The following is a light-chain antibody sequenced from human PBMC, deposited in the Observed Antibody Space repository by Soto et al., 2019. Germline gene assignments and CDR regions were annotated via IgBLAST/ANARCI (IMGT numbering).Light chain of an antibody. V-gene: IGKV3-15*01. CDR3: QQYNKWPLFT. CDR1: QSICSN. J-gene: IGKJ3*01. CDR2: GAS. Sequence: ETVLTQSPATFSVSPGERATLSCRASQSICSNLAWYQQRPGQPPRLLIYGASTRATGVPARFSGSGSGTEVTLTINSLQSEDFALYYCQQYNKWPLFTFGPGTKVDIK.